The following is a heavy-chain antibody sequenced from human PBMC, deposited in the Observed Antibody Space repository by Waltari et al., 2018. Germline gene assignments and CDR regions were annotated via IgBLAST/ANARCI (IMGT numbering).Heavy chain of an antibody. J-gene: IGHJ5*02. CDR1: GGSISNNY. CDR3: ARGGQTSNWNDEEGFGP. V-gene: IGHV4-4*09. CDR2: MYISKYS. D-gene: IGHD1-1*01. Sequence: QVQLQESGPGLVRPSETLSLSCSVSGGSISNNYWSWIRQFPGKGLEWIGYMYISKYSKYNPSLKNRITLSVDTSKNLFSRGLRSVTAADTAVYYCARGGQTSNWNDEEGFGPWGQGTLVTVSS.